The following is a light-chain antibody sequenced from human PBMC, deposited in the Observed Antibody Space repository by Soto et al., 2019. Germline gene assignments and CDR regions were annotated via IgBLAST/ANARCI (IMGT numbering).Light chain of an antibody. V-gene: IGKV3-15*01. CDR3: QEYDNWPPIT. CDR2: DAS. Sequence: VLTQSPATLSLSPGERATPSCRASQSVSSYLAWYQQKPGQAPRLLIYDASTRATGVPARFSGSGSGTEFTLTISSLQSEDFAVYYCQEYDNWPPITFGQGTRLEI. J-gene: IGKJ5*01. CDR1: QSVSSY.